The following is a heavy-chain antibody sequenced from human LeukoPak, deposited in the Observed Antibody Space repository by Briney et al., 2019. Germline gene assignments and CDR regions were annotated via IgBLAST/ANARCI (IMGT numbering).Heavy chain of an antibody. Sequence: ASVKVSCKASGYTFTSYGISWVRQAPGQGLEWMGWISTYNGNTNYAQKLQGRVTMTTDTSTSTAYMELRSLRSGDTAVYYCARVVTIFGVVIAKNYYYMDVWGKGTTVTVSS. CDR3: ARVVTIFGVVIAKNYYYMDV. V-gene: IGHV1-18*01. CDR2: ISTYNGNT. D-gene: IGHD3-3*01. CDR1: GYTFTSYG. J-gene: IGHJ6*03.